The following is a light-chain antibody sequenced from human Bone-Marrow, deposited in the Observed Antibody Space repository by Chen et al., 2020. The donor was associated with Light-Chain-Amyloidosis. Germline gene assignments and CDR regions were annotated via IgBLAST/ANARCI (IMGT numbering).Light chain of an antibody. CDR2: NAF. J-gene: IGKJ2*01. CDR3: QQSYNPPYT. CDR1: QSISNY. V-gene: IGKV1-39*01. Sequence: DIRMTQSPSHLPASVGDRVTITCRASQSISNYLNWYQQKQGKAPRVLIYNAFSLQSGVPSRFSGDRSGTEFTLTISNLQFEDFASYYCQQSYNPPYTFGQGTKLEIK.